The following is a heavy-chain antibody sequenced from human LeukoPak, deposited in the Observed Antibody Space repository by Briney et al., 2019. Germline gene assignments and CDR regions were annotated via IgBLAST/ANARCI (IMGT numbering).Heavy chain of an antibody. CDR3: ARGGYSGSYYRFS. CDR2: TSKDGSDT. J-gene: IGHJ4*02. CDR1: GFTFSDYW. V-gene: IGHV3-74*01. Sequence: PGGSLRLSCAASGFTFSDYWMHWVSHGQGKGPESLTRTSKDGSDTFYADAAKGRFTASRDNAKNTIYVQLTNVRPDDTAVYYCARGGYSGSYYRFSWGQGTVVSVTS. D-gene: IGHD6-25*01.